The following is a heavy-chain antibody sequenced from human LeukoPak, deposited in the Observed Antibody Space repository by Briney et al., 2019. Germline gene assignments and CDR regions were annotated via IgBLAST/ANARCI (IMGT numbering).Heavy chain of an antibody. CDR3: AKDLRTTAPPYHYYGMDV. V-gene: IGHV3-30*02. J-gene: IGHJ6*02. Sequence: GGSLRLSCEASGFIFSSYGMNWVRQAPGKGLEWVADIRYGGSKKHYGDSVKGRFTISRYNSKNTLYLQMNILRAEDTALYYCAKDLRTTAPPYHYYGMDVWGQGTTVSVSS. D-gene: IGHD1-14*01. CDR1: GFIFSSYG. CDR2: IRYGGSKK.